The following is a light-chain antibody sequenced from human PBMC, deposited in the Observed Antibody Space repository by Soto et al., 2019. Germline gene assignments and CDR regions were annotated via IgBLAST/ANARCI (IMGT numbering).Light chain of an antibody. Sequence: NWLYQSPSSLSGSEGEQVTLTCRASQSISSYLNWYQQKPGKAPKVLIYAASSLQSGIPARFSGSGSGTDFTLTISSLQPEDFATYYCQQSYSSPWTFGQGTKVDIK. V-gene: IGKV1-39*01. J-gene: IGKJ1*01. CDR1: QSISSY. CDR2: AAS. CDR3: QQSYSSPWT.